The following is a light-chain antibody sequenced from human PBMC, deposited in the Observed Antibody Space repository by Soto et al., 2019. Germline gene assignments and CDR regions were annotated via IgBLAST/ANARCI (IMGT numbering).Light chain of an antibody. CDR3: QQHNSFSIT. J-gene: IGKJ5*01. CDR2: RAS. V-gene: IGKV1-5*03. CDR1: ESISRW. Sequence: LQLTQPPSTVSAPARARLSTTFRASESISRWLAWYQQKPGKAPKLLIYRASSLESGVPSRFSDSGSGTEFTLTISSLQADDFATYYCQQHNSFSITFGQGTRLEIK.